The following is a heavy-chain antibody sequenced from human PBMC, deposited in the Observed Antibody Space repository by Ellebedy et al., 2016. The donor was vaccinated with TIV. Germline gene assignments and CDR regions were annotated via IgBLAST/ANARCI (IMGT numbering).Heavy chain of an antibody. CDR2: TNLGGAS. V-gene: IGHV4-34*01. J-gene: IGHJ4*02. CDR1: GGSFSGFY. D-gene: IGHD3-10*01. CDR3: ARGRYYYGSGSLEPY. Sequence: MPSETLSLTCVVSGGSFSGFYWNWIRQSPGKGLEWIGETNLGGASDYNPSLKSRVSMSLDTSKKQFTLTLTSVSAADTAMYYCARGRYYYGSGSLEPYWGQGTLVTVSS.